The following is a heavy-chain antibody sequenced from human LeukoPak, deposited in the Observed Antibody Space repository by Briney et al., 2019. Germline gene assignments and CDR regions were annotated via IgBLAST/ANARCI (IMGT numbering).Heavy chain of an antibody. CDR3: ARVRGGTYSDAFDI. CDR1: GYTFTGYY. D-gene: IGHD2-15*01. CDR2: INPNSGGT. Sequence: ASVKVSCKASGYTFTGYYMHWVRQAPGQGLEWMGWINPNSGGTNYAQKFQGRVTMTRDTSISTAYMELSRLRSDDTAVYYCARVRGGTYSDAFDIWGQGTMVTVSS. J-gene: IGHJ3*02. V-gene: IGHV1-2*02.